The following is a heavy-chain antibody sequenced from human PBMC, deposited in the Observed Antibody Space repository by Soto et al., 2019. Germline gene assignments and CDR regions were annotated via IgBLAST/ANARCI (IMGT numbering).Heavy chain of an antibody. CDR3: AREGIAVAGAFDS. CDR2: IIPLFGTA. CDR1: GGTFSSYA. V-gene: IGHV1-69*01. D-gene: IGHD6-19*01. Sequence: QVQLVQSGAEVKKPGSSVKVSCKASGGTFSSYAISWVRQAPGQGLEWMGGIIPLFGTANYAQKFQGRVRIPADDSTSTAYMELSSLRSEDPDVYYCAREGIAVAGAFDSWVQGTMVTVSS. J-gene: IGHJ3*02.